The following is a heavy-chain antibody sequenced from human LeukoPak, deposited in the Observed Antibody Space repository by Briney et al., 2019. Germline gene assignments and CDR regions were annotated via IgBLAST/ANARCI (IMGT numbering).Heavy chain of an antibody. D-gene: IGHD5-12*01. CDR1: GGSISSSNW. Sequence: SETLPLTCAVSGGSISSSNWWSWVRQPPGKGLEWIGEIYHSGSTNYNPSLKSRVTISVDKSKNQFSLKLSSVTAADTAVYYCARVPTYSGYARSLDYWGQGTLVTVSS. V-gene: IGHV4-4*02. CDR2: IYHSGST. J-gene: IGHJ4*02. CDR3: ARVPTYSGYARSLDY.